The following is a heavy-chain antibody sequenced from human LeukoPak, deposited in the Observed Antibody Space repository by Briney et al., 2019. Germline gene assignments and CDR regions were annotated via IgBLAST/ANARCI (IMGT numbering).Heavy chain of an antibody. CDR3: ARTPDYDILTGYYRYYFDY. D-gene: IGHD3-9*01. J-gene: IGHJ4*02. CDR1: GGTFSSYT. V-gene: IGHV1-69*02. CDR2: IIPILGIA. Sequence: SVKVSRKASGGTFSSYTISWVRQAPGQGLEWMGRIIPILGIANYAQKFQGRVTITADKSTSTAYMELSSLRSEDTAVYYCARTPDYDILTGYYRYYFDYWGQGTLVTVSS.